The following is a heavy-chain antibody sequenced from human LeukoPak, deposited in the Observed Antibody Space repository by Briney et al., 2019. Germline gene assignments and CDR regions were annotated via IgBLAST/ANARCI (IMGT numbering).Heavy chain of an antibody. V-gene: IGHV1-46*01. CDR3: ARSDIRPGWFDP. J-gene: IGHJ5*02. CDR1: GYLFITYY. CDR2: INPRGGST. Sequence: ASVKVSCKASGYLFITYYMHWVRQAPGQGLEWMGIINPRGGSTSYAQKFQGRVTMTRDTSTSTVYMELSSLRSEDTAVYYSARSDIRPGWFDPWGQGTLVTVSS. D-gene: IGHD2-15*01.